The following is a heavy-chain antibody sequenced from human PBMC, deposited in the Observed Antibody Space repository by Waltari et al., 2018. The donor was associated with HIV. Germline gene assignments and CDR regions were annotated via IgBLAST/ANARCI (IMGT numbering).Heavy chain of an antibody. Sequence: QLQLQESGPGLVKPSETLSLTCTVSGGSISSSSYYWGWIRQPPGKGLEWIGSIYYSGSTYYNPSLKSRVTISVDTSKNQFSLKLSSVTAADTAVYYCARERAQAITAAGAFDIWGQGTMVTVSS. V-gene: IGHV4-39*02. J-gene: IGHJ3*02. CDR1: GGSISSSSYY. CDR3: ARERAQAITAAGAFDI. CDR2: IYYSGST. D-gene: IGHD6-25*01.